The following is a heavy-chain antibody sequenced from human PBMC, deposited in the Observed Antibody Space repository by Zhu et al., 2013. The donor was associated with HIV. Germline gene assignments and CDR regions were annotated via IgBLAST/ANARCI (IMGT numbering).Heavy chain of an antibody. D-gene: IGHD5-12*01. V-gene: IGHV4-30-4*01. CDR1: GDSLRSGDYY. Sequence: QVQLQESGPGLVKPSETLSLTCIVSGDSLRSGDYYWSWIRQTPEKGLEWIGYIYFSGSTYYNPSLKRRVSLSVDTPKNQFSLTLASVTAADTAVYFCARGVRNIVATKHDAFDSFGAKGTMVTVSS. CDR2: IYFSGST. J-gene: IGHJ3*01. CDR3: ARGVRNIVATKHDAFDS.